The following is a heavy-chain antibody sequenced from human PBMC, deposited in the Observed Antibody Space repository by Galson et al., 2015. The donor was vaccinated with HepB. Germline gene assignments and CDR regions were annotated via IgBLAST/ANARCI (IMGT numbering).Heavy chain of an antibody. Sequence: SVKVSCKASGGTFSSYAISWVRQAPGQELERMGGIIPIFGTANYAQKFQGRVTITADESTSTAYMELSSLRSEDTAVYYCARRIQLWPLDYYGMDVWGQGTTVTVSS. J-gene: IGHJ6*02. D-gene: IGHD5-18*01. CDR2: IIPIFGTA. V-gene: IGHV1-69*13. CDR1: GGTFSSYA. CDR3: ARRIQLWPLDYYGMDV.